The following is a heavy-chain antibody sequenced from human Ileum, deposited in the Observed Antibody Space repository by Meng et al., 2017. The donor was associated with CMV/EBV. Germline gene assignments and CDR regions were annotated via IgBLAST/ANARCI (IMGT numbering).Heavy chain of an antibody. CDR3: ARESVSGRGATIFGVVTVGNWFDP. J-gene: IGHJ5*02. D-gene: IGHD3-3*01. Sequence: ISWVRQAPGQGLEWMGGIIPIFGTANYAQKFQGRVTITTDESTSTAYMELSSLRSEDTAVYYCARESVSGRGATIFGVVTVGNWFDPWGQGTLVTVSS. V-gene: IGHV1-69*05. CDR2: IIPIFGTA.